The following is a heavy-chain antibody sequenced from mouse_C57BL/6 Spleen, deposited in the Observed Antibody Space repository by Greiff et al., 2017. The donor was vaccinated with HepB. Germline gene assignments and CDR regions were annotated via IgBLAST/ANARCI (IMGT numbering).Heavy chain of an antibody. Sequence: VQLQQSGTELVKPGASVKLSCKASGYTFTSYWMHWVKQRPGQGLEWIGNINPSNGGTNYNEKFKSKATLTVDKSSSTAYMQLSSLTSEDSAVYYCARGGSSYPYAMDYWGQGTSVTVSS. CDR1: GYTFTSYW. D-gene: IGHD1-1*01. CDR2: INPSNGGT. J-gene: IGHJ4*01. V-gene: IGHV1-53*01. CDR3: ARGGSSYPYAMDY.